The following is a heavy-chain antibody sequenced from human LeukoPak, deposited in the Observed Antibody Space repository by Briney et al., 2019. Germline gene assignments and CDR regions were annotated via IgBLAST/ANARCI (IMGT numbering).Heavy chain of an antibody. CDR2: IYPSDSHT. D-gene: IGHD2-15*01. CDR3: ARLAASSFGIPDFDY. CDR1: GYNFNTYW. J-gene: IGHJ4*02. V-gene: IGHV5-51*06. Sequence: GESLKISCQGSGYNFNTYWIAWVRQMPGKGLEWMGIIYPSDSHTRYSPSFQGQVAISADKSISTAYLQWSSLKASDTAMYYCARLAASSFGIPDFDYWGQGTLVTVSS.